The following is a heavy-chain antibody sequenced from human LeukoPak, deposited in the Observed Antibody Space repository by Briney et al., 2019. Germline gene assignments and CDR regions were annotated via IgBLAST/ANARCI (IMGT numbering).Heavy chain of an antibody. CDR2: INHSGST. CDR1: GGSFSGYY. CDR3: ARMVWYDSSGQLDY. D-gene: IGHD3-22*01. J-gene: IGHJ4*02. V-gene: IGHV4-34*01. Sequence: PSETLSLTCAVYGGSFSGYYWSWIRQPPGKGLEWIGEINHSGSTNYNPSLKSRVTISVDTSKNQFSLKLGSVTAADTAVYYRARMVWYDSSGQLDYWGQGTLVTVSS.